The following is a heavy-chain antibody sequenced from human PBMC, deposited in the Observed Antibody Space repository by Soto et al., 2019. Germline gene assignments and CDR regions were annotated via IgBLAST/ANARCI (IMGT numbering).Heavy chain of an antibody. Sequence: QVQLVQSGAEVKRPGASVRVSCKASGYTFTSYDINWVRQATGQGLEWLGWMNPNSGNTGYAQKLQGRITLTRSTSPSTAYMELTILRSEDTAVYYCARWINWGQGTMVTVSS. D-gene: IGHD2-2*03. V-gene: IGHV1-8*01. CDR2: MNPNSGNT. CDR1: GYTFTSYD. CDR3: ARWIN. J-gene: IGHJ3*01.